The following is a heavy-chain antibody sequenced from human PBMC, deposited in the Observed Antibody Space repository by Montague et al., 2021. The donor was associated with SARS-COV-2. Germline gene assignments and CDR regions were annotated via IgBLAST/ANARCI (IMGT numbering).Heavy chain of an antibody. CDR2: IFHSGRT. Sequence: SETLSLTCTVSGGSIDSFYWSWIRRPPGKGLEWIGCIFHSGRTYYNPSXXNRVSMSVDTSKNQVSLRLSSLTAADTAVYYCARGGYYDNTGYYSDYYYNMDVWGQGTTVTVSS. J-gene: IGHJ6*02. CDR1: GGSIDSFY. V-gene: IGHV4-59*01. D-gene: IGHD3-22*01. CDR3: ARGGYYDNTGYYSDYYYNMDV.